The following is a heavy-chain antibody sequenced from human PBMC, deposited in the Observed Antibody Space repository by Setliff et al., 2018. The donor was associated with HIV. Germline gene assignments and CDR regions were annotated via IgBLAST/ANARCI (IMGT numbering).Heavy chain of an antibody. D-gene: IGHD5-12*01. CDR2: IYYSGST. CDR1: GDSISSGDYY. CDR3: ARTKAGGYNGVFDS. Sequence: PSETLSLTCTVSGDSISSGDYYWSWIRQPPGKGLEWIGNIYYSGSTYYNPSLKSRVTISVDTSKNRFSLRLTSVTAADTAVYYSARTKAGGYNGVFDSWGQGTQVTVSS. V-gene: IGHV4-30-4*08. J-gene: IGHJ4*02.